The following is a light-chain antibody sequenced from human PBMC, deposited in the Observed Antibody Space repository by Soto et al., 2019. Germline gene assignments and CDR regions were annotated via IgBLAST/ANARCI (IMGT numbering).Light chain of an antibody. V-gene: IGLV2-14*01. Sequence: QSVLTQPASVSGSPGQSITISCTGTSSDVGAYIYVSWYQQHPGKAPKLMIYDITNRPSGVSNRFSGSKSGNTASLTISGLQAEDEADYYCVPFTTSSSYVFGTGTKVTVL. CDR2: DIT. CDR1: SSDVGAYIY. CDR3: VPFTTSSSYV. J-gene: IGLJ1*01.